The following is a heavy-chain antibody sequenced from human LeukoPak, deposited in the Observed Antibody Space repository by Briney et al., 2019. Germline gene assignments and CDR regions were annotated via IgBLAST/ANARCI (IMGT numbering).Heavy chain of an antibody. CDR2: TYYRSKWYN. CDR3: ARGYSSGYYADRAEYFQH. V-gene: IGHV6-1*01. Sequence: SQTLSLTCAISGDSVSRNGAAWNWIRQSPLRGLEWLGRTYYRSKWYNDYALSVKSRITINPDTSKNQFSLQLSSVTSEDTAVYYCARGYSSGYYADRAEYFQHWGQGTLVTVSS. CDR1: GDSVSRNGAA. D-gene: IGHD3-22*01. J-gene: IGHJ1*01.